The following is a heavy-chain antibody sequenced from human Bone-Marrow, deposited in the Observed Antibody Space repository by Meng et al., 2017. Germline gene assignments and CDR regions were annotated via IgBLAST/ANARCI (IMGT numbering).Heavy chain of an antibody. Sequence: SETLSLTCTVSGGSISSYYWSWIRQPPGKGLEWIGYIYYSGSTNYNPSLKSRVTISVDTSKNQFSLKLSSVTAADTAVYYCARDIPYYYDSSGYYPRVWFDPWGQGTLVTVSS. D-gene: IGHD3-22*01. V-gene: IGHV4-59*01. CDR2: IYYSGST. CDR1: GGSISSYY. CDR3: ARDIPYYYDSSGYYPRVWFDP. J-gene: IGHJ5*02.